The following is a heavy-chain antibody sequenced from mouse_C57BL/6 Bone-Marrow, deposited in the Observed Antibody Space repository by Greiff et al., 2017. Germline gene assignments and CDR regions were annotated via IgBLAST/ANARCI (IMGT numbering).Heavy chain of an antibody. D-gene: IGHD2-1*01. CDR2: IHPSDSDT. J-gene: IGHJ3*01. V-gene: IGHV1-74*01. Sequence: QVQLQQPGAELVKPGASVKVSCKASGYTFTSYWMHWVKQRPGQGLEWIGRIHPSDSDTNYNQKFKGKATLTVDKSSSTAYMQLSRLTSEDSAVYDCATYGGCDGNYDWFAYWGQGTLVTVSA. CDR1: GYTFTSYW. CDR3: ATYGGCDGNYDWFAY.